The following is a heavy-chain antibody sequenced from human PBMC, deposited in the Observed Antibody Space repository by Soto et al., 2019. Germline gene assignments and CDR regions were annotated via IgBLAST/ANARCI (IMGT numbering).Heavy chain of an antibody. CDR3: ASYWNAPHWFDP. CDR1: GGSISSSSYH. D-gene: IGHD1-1*01. Sequence: SETLSLTCTVSGGSISSSSYHWGWIRQPPGKGLEWIGSIYYSGSTYYNPSLKGRVTISGDTSKNQFSLKLSSVTAADTAVYYCASYWNAPHWFDPWGQGTLVTVSS. V-gene: IGHV4-39*01. J-gene: IGHJ5*02. CDR2: IYYSGST.